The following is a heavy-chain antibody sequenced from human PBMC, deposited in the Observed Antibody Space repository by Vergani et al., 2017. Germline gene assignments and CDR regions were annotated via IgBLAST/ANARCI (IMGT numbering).Heavy chain of an antibody. D-gene: IGHD4-17*01. J-gene: IGHJ4*02. CDR3: ARDDGDTNDY. CDR1: GGSFSGYY. Sequence: QVQLQQWGAGLLKPSETLSLTCAVYGGSFSGYYWSWIRQPPGKGLEWIGEINHSESTNYNPSLKSRVTISVDTSKNQFSLKLSSVTAADTAVYYCARDDGDTNDYWGQGTLVTVSS. V-gene: IGHV4-34*01. CDR2: INHSEST.